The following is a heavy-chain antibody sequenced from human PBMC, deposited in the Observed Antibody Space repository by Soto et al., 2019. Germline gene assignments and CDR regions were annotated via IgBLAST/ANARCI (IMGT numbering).Heavy chain of an antibody. CDR2: IYPDDSDT. CDR1: GYSFSNFW. CDR3: ASSVLVTSTVNYFDL. Sequence: GESLKISFQASGYSFSNFWIAWVRQMPGEGLEGLGIIYPDDSDTRYSPSFLCQVTISADKSIKTTYLQWSSLKASDTAIYFCASSVLVTSTVNYFDLWGQGTLVTVSS. V-gene: IGHV5-51*01. J-gene: IGHJ4*02. D-gene: IGHD2-8*02.